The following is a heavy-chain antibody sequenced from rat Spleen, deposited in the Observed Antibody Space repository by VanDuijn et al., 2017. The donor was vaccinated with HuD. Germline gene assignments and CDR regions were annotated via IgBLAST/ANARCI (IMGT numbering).Heavy chain of an antibody. CDR1: GFSFTDYN. J-gene: IGHJ2*01. CDR3: ARPPTGVDY. D-gene: IGHD3-4*01. CDR2: ISTGGGYT. Sequence: EVQLVESGGGLVQPGRSLKLSCVASGFSFTDYNMAWVRQAPTKDLQWVTSISTGGGYTYYRDSVKGRFTISRDNAKSTLYLQMDSLRSEDTATYYCARPPTGVDYWGQGVMVTVSS. V-gene: IGHV5-25*01.